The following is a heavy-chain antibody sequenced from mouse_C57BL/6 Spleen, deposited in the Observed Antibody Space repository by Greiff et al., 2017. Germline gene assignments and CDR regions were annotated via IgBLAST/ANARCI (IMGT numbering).Heavy chain of an antibody. CDR1: GYAFTNYL. J-gene: IGHJ2*01. V-gene: IGHV1-54*01. Sequence: VQLQQSGAELVRPGTSVKVSCKASGYAFTNYLIEWVKQRPGQGLEWIGVINPGSGGTNYNEKFKGKATLTADKSSSTAYMQLSSLTSKDSAVYVCSRRNSTYGGYFDYWGQGTTLTVSS. D-gene: IGHD5-1*01. CDR2: INPGSGGT. CDR3: SRRNSTYGGYFDY.